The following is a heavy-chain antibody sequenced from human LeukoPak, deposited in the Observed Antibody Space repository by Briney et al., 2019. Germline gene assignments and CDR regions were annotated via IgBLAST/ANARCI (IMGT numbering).Heavy chain of an antibody. V-gene: IGHV1-69*13. CDR2: IIPIFGTA. CDR1: GGTFNSYA. D-gene: IGHD6-13*01. J-gene: IGHJ6*04. Sequence: ASVKVSCKASGGTFNSYAISWVRQAPGQGLEWMGGIIPIFGTANYAQKFQGRVTITADESTSTAYMELSSLRSEDTAVYYCARYPIAAAGMDVWGKGTTVTVSS. CDR3: ARYPIAAAGMDV.